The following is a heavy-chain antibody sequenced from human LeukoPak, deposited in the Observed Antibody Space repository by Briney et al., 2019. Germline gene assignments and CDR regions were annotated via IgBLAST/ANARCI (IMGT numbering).Heavy chain of an antibody. CDR1: GFTFSSYA. CDR3: AKTTMVRGVDVNWFDP. Sequence: PGGSLRLSCAASGFTFSSYAMSWVRQAPGKGLEWVSAISGGGGSTYYADSVKGRVTISRDNSKNTLYLQMNSLRAEDTAVYYCAKTTMVRGVDVNWFDPWGQGTLVTVSS. CDR2: ISGGGGST. V-gene: IGHV3-23*01. J-gene: IGHJ5*02. D-gene: IGHD3-10*01.